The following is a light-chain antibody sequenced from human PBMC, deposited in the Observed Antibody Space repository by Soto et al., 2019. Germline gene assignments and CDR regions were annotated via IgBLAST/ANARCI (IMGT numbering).Light chain of an antibody. J-gene: IGLJ1*01. CDR2: EVS. Sequence: SAPTQPASVSGSPGQSITISCTGTSSDVGGYKFVSWYQQHPGKAPKLMIYEVSNRPSGVSSRFSGSKSGNTASLTISGLQAEDEADYYCGSYTGSIYVFGTGTKVTVL. CDR3: GSYTGSIYV. V-gene: IGLV2-14*01. CDR1: SSDVGGYKF.